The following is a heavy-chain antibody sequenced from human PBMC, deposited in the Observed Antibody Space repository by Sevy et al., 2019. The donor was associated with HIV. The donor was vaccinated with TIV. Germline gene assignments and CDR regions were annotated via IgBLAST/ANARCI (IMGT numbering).Heavy chain of an antibody. CDR2: IDYDENKR. D-gene: IGHD3-3*01. J-gene: IGHJ6*02. V-gene: IGHV3-30*02. CDR1: GFIFSNYG. Sequence: GGSLRLSCGTSGFIFSNYGFHWVRQAPGKGLEWVAFIDYDENKRYYADSVKGRFTISRDNSKNTLYLQMNSLRPEDTAVFYCAILGSDHDFWSGGDQGLDVWGLGTTVTVSS. CDR3: AILGSDHDFWSGGDQGLDV.